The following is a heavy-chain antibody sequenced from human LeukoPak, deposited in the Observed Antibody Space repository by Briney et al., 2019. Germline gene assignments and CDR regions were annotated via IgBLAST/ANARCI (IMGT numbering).Heavy chain of an antibody. Sequence: GGSLRLSCAASGFTFSSYSMNWVRQAPGKGLEWLSFITSTSSAIYYADSVKGRFTISRDNARNSLFLQMNSLRTDDTAVYYCARVRGARYMDVWGKGTTVTVSS. D-gene: IGHD3-10*01. CDR3: ARVRGARYMDV. CDR1: GFTFSSYS. J-gene: IGHJ6*03. V-gene: IGHV3-48*04. CDR2: ITSTSSAI.